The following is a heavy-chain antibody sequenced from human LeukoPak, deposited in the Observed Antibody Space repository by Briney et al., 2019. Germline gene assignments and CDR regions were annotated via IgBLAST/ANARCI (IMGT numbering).Heavy chain of an antibody. CDR2: INCNGGST. V-gene: IGHV3-20*01. D-gene: IGHD6-13*01. J-gene: IGHJ3*02. Sequence: PGGSLRLSCAASGFTFSSYAMSWVRKAPGKGLGLVSGINCNGGSTAYADSVKRRFTISRDNAKNSLYLQMNSLRAEDTALYHCARVSYSSSWDDAFDIWGQGTLVTVSS. CDR3: ARVSYSSSWDDAFDI. CDR1: GFTFSSYA.